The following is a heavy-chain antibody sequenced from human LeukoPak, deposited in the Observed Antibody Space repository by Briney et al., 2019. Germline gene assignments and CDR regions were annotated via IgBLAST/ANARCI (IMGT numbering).Heavy chain of an antibody. J-gene: IGHJ4*02. D-gene: IGHD3-22*01. Sequence: PGGSLRLSCAASGFTFDDYGMTWVRQAPGKGLEWVSVIYSGGSTYYADSVKGRFTISRDNSKNTLYLQMNSLRAEDTAVYYCARDYVTYYYDSSGYHEVWGQGTLVTVSS. CDR3: ARDYVTYYYDSSGYHEV. V-gene: IGHV3-53*01. CDR2: IYSGGST. CDR1: GFTFDDYG.